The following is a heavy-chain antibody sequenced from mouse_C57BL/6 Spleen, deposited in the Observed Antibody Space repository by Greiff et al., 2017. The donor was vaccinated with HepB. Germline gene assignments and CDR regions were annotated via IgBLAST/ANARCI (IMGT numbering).Heavy chain of an antibody. D-gene: IGHD1-1*01. J-gene: IGHJ3*01. CDR3: ARNDYGSSLRFAY. CDR1: GYTFTSYW. V-gene: IGHV1-55*01. CDR2: IYPGSGST. Sequence: VQLQQSGAELVKPGASVKMSCKASGYTFTSYWITWVKQRPGQGLEWIGDIYPGSGSTNYNEKFKSKATLTVDTSSSTAYMQLSSLTSEDSAVYYCARNDYGSSLRFAYWGQGTLVTVSA.